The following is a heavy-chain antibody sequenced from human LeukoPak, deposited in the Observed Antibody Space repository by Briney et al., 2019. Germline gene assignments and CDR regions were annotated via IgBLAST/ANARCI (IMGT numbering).Heavy chain of an antibody. CDR3: ATDLGEGGN. CDR2: INHAGTT. V-gene: IGHV4-4*02. J-gene: IGHJ4*02. CDR1: GGSVNSKNW. D-gene: IGHD3-10*01. Sequence: SGTLSLTCTVSGGSVNSKNWWNWVRQPPEKGLEWIGDINHAGTTNYNPSLESRVTISIDKPKNRFSLRLTSVAAADTAVYYCATDLGEGGNWGQGTLVTVSS.